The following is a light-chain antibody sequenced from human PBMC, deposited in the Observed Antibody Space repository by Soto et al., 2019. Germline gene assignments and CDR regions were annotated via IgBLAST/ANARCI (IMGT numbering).Light chain of an antibody. CDR3: QQYGRSGT. Sequence: IVLTQSPGTLSLSPGERSTLSCRASQSVSRTYLAWYQQKPVQAPRLLIYATSSRATGIPDRLSGSWSGTDFTLTISRLEPEDFAVYYCQQYGRSGTFGQGTKVDNK. V-gene: IGKV3-20*01. CDR2: ATS. J-gene: IGKJ1*01. CDR1: QSVSRTY.